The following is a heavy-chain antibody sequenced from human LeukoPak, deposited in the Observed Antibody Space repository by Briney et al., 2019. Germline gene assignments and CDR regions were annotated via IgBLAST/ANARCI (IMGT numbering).Heavy chain of an antibody. D-gene: IGHD6-19*01. CDR3: AIGRGKYSSGFFVDH. J-gene: IGHJ4*02. V-gene: IGHV3-9*01. CDR2: ISYDSGYI. Sequence: GGSLRLFCAASGFPFGDFAMHWVRQAPGKGLEWLSIISYDSGYIDYADTVKGRFTVSRDNAENSLYLHMNSLRPEDTAFYYCAIGRGKYSSGFFVDHWGQGILVTVAS. CDR1: GFPFGDFA.